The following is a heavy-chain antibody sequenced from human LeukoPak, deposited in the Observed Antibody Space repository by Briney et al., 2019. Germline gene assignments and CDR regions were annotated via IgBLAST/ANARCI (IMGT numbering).Heavy chain of an antibody. Sequence: SETLSLTCTVSGYSISSGYYWGWIRQPPGKGLEWIGSIYHSGSTYYNPSLKSRVTISVDTSKNQFSLKLSSVTAADTAVYYCARRFDLLWFGESYGFDYWGQGTLVTVSS. CDR1: GYSISSGYY. J-gene: IGHJ4*02. D-gene: IGHD3-10*01. CDR3: ARRFDLLWFGESYGFDY. V-gene: IGHV4-38-2*02. CDR2: IYHSGST.